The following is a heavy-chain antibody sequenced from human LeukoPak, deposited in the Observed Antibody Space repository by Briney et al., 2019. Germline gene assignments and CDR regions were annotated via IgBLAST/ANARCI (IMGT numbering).Heavy chain of an antibody. V-gene: IGHV3-23*01. Sequence: GGSRRLSCAASGHSFSDYAWGWLRQAPGKGLEWVSGMSGSGGTYYADSVRGRFTISRDISKDTLHLQMDSLRADDTAVYYCAKGCLCYSGLSSWFDLWGQGTLVIVSS. CDR3: AKGCLCYSGLSSWFDL. D-gene: IGHD2-15*01. CDR2: MSGSGGT. CDR1: GHSFSDYA. J-gene: IGHJ5*02.